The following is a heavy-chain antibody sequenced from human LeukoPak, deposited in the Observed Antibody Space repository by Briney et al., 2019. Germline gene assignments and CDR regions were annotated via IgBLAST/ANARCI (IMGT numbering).Heavy chain of an antibody. J-gene: IGHJ4*02. D-gene: IGHD6-13*01. CDR1: GFTFSGYW. Sequence: GGSLRLSCAASGFTFSGYWMTWVRQAPGKGLEWVSAISGSGGSTYYADSVKGRFTISRDNSKNTLYLQMNSLRAEDTAVYYCAKLGIAAAAGTYDSDYWGQGTLVTVSS. V-gene: IGHV3-23*01. CDR2: ISGSGGST. CDR3: AKLGIAAAAGTYDSDY.